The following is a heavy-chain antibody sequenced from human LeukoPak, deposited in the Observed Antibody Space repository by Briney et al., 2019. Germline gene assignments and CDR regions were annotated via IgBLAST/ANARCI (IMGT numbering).Heavy chain of an antibody. CDR1: GFTFSRYA. CDR2: ISGSGAST. CDR3: AKSMSGYSYGTIDY. J-gene: IGHJ4*02. V-gene: IGHV3-23*01. Sequence: GGSLRLSCAASGFTFSRYAMSWVRQAPGKGLEWVSAISGSGASTYYADSVKGRFTISRDNSKNTLYLQMNSLRVEDTAAYYCAKSMSGYSYGTIDYWGQGTLVTVSS. D-gene: IGHD5-18*01.